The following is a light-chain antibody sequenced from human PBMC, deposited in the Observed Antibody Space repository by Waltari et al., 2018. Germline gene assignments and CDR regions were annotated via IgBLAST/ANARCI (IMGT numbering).Light chain of an antibody. CDR2: GAS. V-gene: IGKV3-20*01. Sequence: EIVLTQSPGTLSLSPGERATLSCRASQSFSSSYLAWYQQKPGQAPRLLIYGASSRATDIPDRFSGSWSGTDFTLTISRLEPEDFAVYYCQQYGSSPLTFGGGTKVEIK. CDR1: QSFSSSY. J-gene: IGKJ4*01. CDR3: QQYGSSPLT.